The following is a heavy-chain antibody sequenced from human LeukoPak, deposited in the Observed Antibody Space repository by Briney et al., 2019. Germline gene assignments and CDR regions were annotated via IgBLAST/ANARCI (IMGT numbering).Heavy chain of an antibody. CDR2: VFYSGST. CDR1: GGSISTNAYY. D-gene: IGHD5-18*01. CDR3: ARSLYRYGADASDI. J-gene: IGHJ3*02. Sequence: SETLSLTCTVSGGSISTNAYYWAWIRQPPGKGLEWIGSVFYSGSTYSNPSLESRLTISVASSKNQFSLKLSSVTAADTAVYYCARSLYRYGADASDIWGQGTMVTVSS. V-gene: IGHV4-39*07.